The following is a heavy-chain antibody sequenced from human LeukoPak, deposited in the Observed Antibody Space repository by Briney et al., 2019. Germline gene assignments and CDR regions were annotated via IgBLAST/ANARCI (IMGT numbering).Heavy chain of an antibody. CDR3: AREGMYYYDSSGYPDY. V-gene: IGHV1-46*01. Sequence: GAPAKVSCKASGYTFTSYYMHWVGQAPGQGREWMGVINPSGGRTSYAQKFEGRVTMTRDRSKSTVYLELSSLRSEDTAVYYCAREGMYYYDSSGYPDYWGQGTLVTVSS. CDR2: INPSGGRT. D-gene: IGHD3-22*01. CDR1: GYTFTSYY. J-gene: IGHJ4*02.